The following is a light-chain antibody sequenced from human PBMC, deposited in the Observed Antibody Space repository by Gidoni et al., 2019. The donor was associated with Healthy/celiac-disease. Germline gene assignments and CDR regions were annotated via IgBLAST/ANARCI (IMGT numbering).Light chain of an antibody. V-gene: IGKV4-1*01. CDR2: WAS. Sequence: DIVMTQSPDSLAVSLGERATINCKSSQRVLYSSNNKNYLAWYQQKPGQPPKLLIYWASTRESGVPDRFSGSGSGTDFTLTISSLQAEDVAVYYCQQYYSTPLITFGQXTRLEIK. CDR3: QQYYSTPLIT. J-gene: IGKJ5*01. CDR1: QRVLYSSNNKNY.